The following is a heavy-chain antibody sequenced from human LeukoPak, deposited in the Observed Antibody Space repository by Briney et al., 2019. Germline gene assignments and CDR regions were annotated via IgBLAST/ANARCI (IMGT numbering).Heavy chain of an antibody. Sequence: PSQTLSLTCTASGGSISSGSYYWSWIRQPAGKGLEWIGRIYTSGRNNYNPSLKSRATISVDTSKNQFSLKLSSVTAADTAVYYCARDRRWLQHNNWFDPWGQGTLVTVSS. CDR2: IYTSGRN. D-gene: IGHD5-24*01. V-gene: IGHV4-61*02. J-gene: IGHJ5*02. CDR1: GGSISSGSYY. CDR3: ARDRRWLQHNNWFDP.